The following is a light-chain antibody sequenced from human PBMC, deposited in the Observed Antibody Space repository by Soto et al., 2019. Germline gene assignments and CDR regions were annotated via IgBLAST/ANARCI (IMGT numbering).Light chain of an antibody. CDR1: QSVSSY. Sequence: EIVMTQSPATLSVSPGGRATLSCRAGQSVSSYLAWYQQRPGQPPRLLIYRASTRATGIPARFSGSGSGTEFSLTISSLQSEDFAVYYCQQYSTSPPRHTFGPGTQLEI. J-gene: IGKJ2*01. V-gene: IGKV3-15*01. CDR2: RAS. CDR3: QQYSTSPPRHT.